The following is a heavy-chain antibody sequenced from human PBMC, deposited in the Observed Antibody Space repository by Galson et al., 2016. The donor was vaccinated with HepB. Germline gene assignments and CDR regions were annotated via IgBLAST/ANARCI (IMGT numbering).Heavy chain of an antibody. V-gene: IGHV5-51*01. Sequence: QSGAEVKKPGESLKISCQAFGYRSTNYWIGWVRQMPGTGLEWLGPIYFGGFETRYSPSLQGRVIVSADRSINTAYLQWGSLEASDTAIYYCAGATHGNTWFDYWGQGTQVTVSS. J-gene: IGHJ4*02. D-gene: IGHD4/OR15-4a*01. CDR3: AGATHGNTWFDY. CDR1: GYRSTNYW. CDR2: IYFGGFET.